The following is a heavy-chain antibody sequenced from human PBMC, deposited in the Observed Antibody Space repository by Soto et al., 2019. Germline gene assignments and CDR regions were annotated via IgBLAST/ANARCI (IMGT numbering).Heavy chain of an antibody. J-gene: IGHJ5*02. CDR1: GGVTNGYY. V-gene: IGHV4-59*12. Sequence: SETLSLTCTVSGGVTNGYYWSWIRQPPGKGLEWIAFIYYSGTTKYNPSLKSRVTISVDTSKNQFSLKLSSVTAADTAVYYCARALTTVTLFDPRGQGTLVTGSS. CDR2: IYYSGTT. CDR3: ARALTTVTLFDP. D-gene: IGHD4-17*01.